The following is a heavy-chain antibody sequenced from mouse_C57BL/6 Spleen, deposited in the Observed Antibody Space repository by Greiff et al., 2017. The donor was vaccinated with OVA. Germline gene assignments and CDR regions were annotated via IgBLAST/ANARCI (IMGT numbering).Heavy chain of an antibody. CDR1: GYTFTDYN. D-gene: IGHD1-1*01. CDR2: INPNNGGT. J-gene: IGHJ3*01. CDR3: ARGDYYSSSYQFAY. V-gene: IGHV1-18*01. Sequence: VQLQQSGPELVKPGASVKIPCKASGYTFTDYNMDWVKQSHGKSLEWIGDINPNNGGTIYNQKFKGKATLTVDKSSSTAYMELRSLTSEDTAVYYCARGDYYSSSYQFAYWGQGTLVTVSA.